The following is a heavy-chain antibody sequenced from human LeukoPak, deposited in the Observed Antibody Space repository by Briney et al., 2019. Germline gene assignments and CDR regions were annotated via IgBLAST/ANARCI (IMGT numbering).Heavy chain of an antibody. Sequence: PGGSLRLSCAASGFTFSSYAMHWARQAPGKGLEYVSAISSNGGSTYYANSVKGRFTISRDNSKNTLYLQMGSLRAEDMAVYYCAREQRGVMITFGGVFDYWGQGTLVTVSS. D-gene: IGHD3-16*01. CDR2: ISSNGGST. CDR1: GFTFSSYA. V-gene: IGHV3-64*01. J-gene: IGHJ4*02. CDR3: AREQRGVMITFGGVFDY.